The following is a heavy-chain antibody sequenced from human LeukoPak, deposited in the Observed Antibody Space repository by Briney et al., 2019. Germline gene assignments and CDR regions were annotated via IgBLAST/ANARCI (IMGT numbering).Heavy chain of an antibody. Sequence: SETLSLSCTVSGGSVSSGSYYWSWIRQPPGKGLEWIGYIFYTGSTNYNPSLKSRVTISVDTSKNQFSLKVKSVTAADTAVYYCARVGRGEEVDYWGQGTLVTVSS. CDR3: ARVGRGEEVDY. J-gene: IGHJ4*02. CDR1: GGSVSSGSYY. V-gene: IGHV4-61*01. D-gene: IGHD3-16*01. CDR2: IFYTGST.